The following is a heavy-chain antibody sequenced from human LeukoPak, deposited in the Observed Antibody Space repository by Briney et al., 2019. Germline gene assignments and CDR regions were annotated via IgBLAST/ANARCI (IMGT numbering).Heavy chain of an antibody. V-gene: IGHV4-39*01. Sequence: PSETLSLTCTVSGGSISSSSYYWGWIRQPPGKGLEWIGSIYYSGSTYYNPSLKSRVTISVDTSKNQFSLKLSSVTAADTAVYYCTRSRLLGNWFDPWGQGTLVTVSS. CDR1: GGSISSSSYY. CDR2: IYYSGST. D-gene: IGHD3-16*01. CDR3: TRSRLLGNWFDP. J-gene: IGHJ5*02.